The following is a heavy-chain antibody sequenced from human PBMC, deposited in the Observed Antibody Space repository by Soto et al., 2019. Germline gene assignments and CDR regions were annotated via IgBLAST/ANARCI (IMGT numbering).Heavy chain of an antibody. CDR2: IYWDDDK. V-gene: IGHV2-5*02. D-gene: IGHD4-17*01. CDR1: GFSLSTSGVG. Sequence: QITLKESGPTLVKPTQTLTLTCTFSGFSLSTSGVGVGWIRQPPGKALAWLALIYWDDDKRYSPSLKSRLTITKDTSKNQVVLTMTNMDPVDTATYYCAHRGKYDHYDWFDPWGQGTLVTVSS. J-gene: IGHJ5*02. CDR3: AHRGKYDHYDWFDP.